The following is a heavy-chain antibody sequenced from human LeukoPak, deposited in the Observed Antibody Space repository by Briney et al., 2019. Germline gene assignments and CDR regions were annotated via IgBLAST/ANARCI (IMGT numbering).Heavy chain of an antibody. CDR3: ARDHGWVATIMYPHY. Sequence: GGSLRLSCAASGFIVIDYYMSWVRQAPGKGLEWVSYISSSGSTIYYADSVKGRFTISRDNAKNSLYLQMNSLNAEDTAVYYCARDHGWVATIMYPHYWGQGTLVTVSS. CDR2: ISSSGSTI. J-gene: IGHJ4*02. V-gene: IGHV3-11*01. D-gene: IGHD5-12*01. CDR1: GFIVIDYY.